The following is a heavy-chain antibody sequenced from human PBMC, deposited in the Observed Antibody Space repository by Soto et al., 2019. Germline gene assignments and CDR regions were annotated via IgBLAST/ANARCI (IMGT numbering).Heavy chain of an antibody. CDR2: ISSSSSTI. J-gene: IGHJ3*02. Sequence: GGSLRLSCAASGFTFSGYSMNWVRQAPGKGLEWISYISSSSSTIYYADSVKGRFTISRDNGKNSLYLQMNSLRAEDTAVYYCARGDGYCTRNSCVHRRDDCDSWGQGTTVTVPS. D-gene: IGHD2-2*03. CDR3: ARGDGYCTRNSCVHRRDDCDS. V-gene: IGHV3-48*01. CDR1: GFTFSGYS.